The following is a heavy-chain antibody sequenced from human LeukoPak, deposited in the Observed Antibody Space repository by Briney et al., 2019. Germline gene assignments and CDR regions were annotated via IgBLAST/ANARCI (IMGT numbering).Heavy chain of an antibody. CDR2: IIAHNGNT. Sequence: ASLNLSCKASGYTFTSYGISWVRQAPGQRLQWMGWIIAHNGNTNYAQTLKGRVTITTDHSTSTAYLQLSSLTPDDTAVYYCAIVAYSSYYYGMDVWGQGTTVSVSS. D-gene: IGHD2-21*01. CDR3: AIVAYSSYYYGMDV. V-gene: IGHV1-18*01. J-gene: IGHJ6*02. CDR1: GYTFTSYG.